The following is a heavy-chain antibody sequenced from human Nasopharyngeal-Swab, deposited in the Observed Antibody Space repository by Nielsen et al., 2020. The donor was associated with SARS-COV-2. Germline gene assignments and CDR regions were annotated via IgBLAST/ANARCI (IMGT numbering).Heavy chain of an antibody. CDR2: MNPNSGNT. CDR1: GYTFTGFD. Sequence: ASVKVSCKTSGYTFTGFDINWVRQATGQGLEWLGWMNPNSGNTGYAQKFQDRVTITRDTSISTYFMELSSLRSEDTAVYFCARAYSDSRGYYTLGFDYWGQGTLVTVSS. J-gene: IGHJ4*02. CDR3: ARAYSDSRGYYTLGFDY. D-gene: IGHD3-22*01. V-gene: IGHV1-8*01.